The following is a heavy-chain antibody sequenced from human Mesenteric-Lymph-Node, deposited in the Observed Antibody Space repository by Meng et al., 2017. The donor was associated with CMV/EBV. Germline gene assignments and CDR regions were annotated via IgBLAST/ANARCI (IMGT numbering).Heavy chain of an antibody. D-gene: IGHD6-25*01. CDR1: GYTFSSNW. CDR2: IYPDDSDA. V-gene: IGHV5-51*01. CDR3: VRMTIASASRTPFDS. J-gene: IGHJ4*02. Sequence: GGSLRLSCKASGYTFSSNWIGWVRQMSGKGLEWMGIIYPDDSDARYSPSFQGQVSMSVDKSISTAYLQWSSLMASDSTMYYCVRMTIASASRTPFDSWGQGTLVTVSS.